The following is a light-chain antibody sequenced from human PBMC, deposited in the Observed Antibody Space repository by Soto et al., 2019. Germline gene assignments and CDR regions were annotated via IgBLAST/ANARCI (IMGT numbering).Light chain of an antibody. V-gene: IGKV3-20*01. CDR2: GAS. Sequence: EIVLTQSPGTLSLSPGERATLSCRASQSVSSSYLVWYQQKPGQAPRLLIYGASSRATGIPDRFSGSGSGTDFTLTISRLEPVDFAVYYCQQYGSSPNTFGQGTKLEIK. CDR3: QQYGSSPNT. CDR1: QSVSSSY. J-gene: IGKJ2*01.